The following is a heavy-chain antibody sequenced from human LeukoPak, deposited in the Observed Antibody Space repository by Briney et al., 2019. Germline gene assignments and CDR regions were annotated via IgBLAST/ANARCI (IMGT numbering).Heavy chain of an antibody. J-gene: IGHJ4*02. CDR1: GSTFTTYI. CDR2: ISSGSSYI. CDR3: ASGLYYFDY. Sequence: GGSLRLSCAASGSTFTTYIMNWVRQAPGKGLEWVSSISSGSSYIYYADSVKGRFTISRDNAKNLLYLQMNSLRAEDAAVYYCASGLYYFDYWGQGTLVTVSP. V-gene: IGHV3-21*01.